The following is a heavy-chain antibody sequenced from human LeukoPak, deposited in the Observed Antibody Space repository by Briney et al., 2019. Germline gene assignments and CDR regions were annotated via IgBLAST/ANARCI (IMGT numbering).Heavy chain of an antibody. CDR3: AGDLEYYGSGTTSS. Sequence: GGSLRLSCAASGFTFSSYSMNWVRQAPGKGLEWVSSISSSSSYIYYADSVKGRFTISRDNAKNSLYLQMNSLRAEDTAVYYCAGDLEYYGSGTTSSWGQGTLVTVSS. CDR2: ISSSSSYI. J-gene: IGHJ5*02. CDR1: GFTFSSYS. D-gene: IGHD3-10*01. V-gene: IGHV3-21*01.